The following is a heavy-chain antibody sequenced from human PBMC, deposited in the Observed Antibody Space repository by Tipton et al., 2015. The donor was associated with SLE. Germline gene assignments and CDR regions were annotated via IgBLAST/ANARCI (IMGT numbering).Heavy chain of an antibody. CDR3: ARDLGRIMITFGGPDAFDI. J-gene: IGHJ3*02. CDR1: GYSISSGYY. CDR2: IYYSGST. Sequence: LRLSCAVSGYSISSGYYWGWIRQPPGKGLEWIGSIYYSGSTYYNPSLKSRVTISVDTSKNQFSLKLSSVTAADTAVYYCARDLGRIMITFGGPDAFDIWGQGTMVTVSS. D-gene: IGHD3-16*01. V-gene: IGHV4-38-2*02.